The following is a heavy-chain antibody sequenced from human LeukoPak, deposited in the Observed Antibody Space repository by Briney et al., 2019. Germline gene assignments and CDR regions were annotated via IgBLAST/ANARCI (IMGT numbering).Heavy chain of an antibody. CDR3: ASTTIAAAGTIDY. D-gene: IGHD6-13*01. CDR1: GYSISSGYY. J-gene: IGHJ4*02. CDR2: IYHSGRT. Sequence: SETLSLTCTVSGYSISSGYYWGWIRQPPGKGLEWFGSIYHSGRTYYNPSLKSRVTISVDTSKNQFSLKLNSVTAADTAVYYCASTTIAAAGTIDYWGQGTLVTVSS. V-gene: IGHV4-38-2*02.